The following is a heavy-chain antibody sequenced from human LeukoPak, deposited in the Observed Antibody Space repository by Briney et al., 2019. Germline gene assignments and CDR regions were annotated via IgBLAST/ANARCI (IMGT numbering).Heavy chain of an antibody. CDR3: AREGVWRQQLVDYYYGMDV. CDR2: IKQGGSER. D-gene: IGHD6-13*01. V-gene: IGHV3-7*01. CDR1: GFTFSVYW. Sequence: GGSLRLSCAASGFTFSVYWMSWVRQAPGKGLEWVANIKQGGSERYYVDSVKGRFTISRDNAKNTLYLQMNSLRAEDTAVYYCAREGVWRQQLVDYYYGMDVWGQGTTVTVSS. J-gene: IGHJ6*02.